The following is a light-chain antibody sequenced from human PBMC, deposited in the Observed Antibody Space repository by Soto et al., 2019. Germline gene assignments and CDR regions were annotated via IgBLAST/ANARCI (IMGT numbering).Light chain of an antibody. CDR1: QSVSSY. Sequence: ENVLTQSPATRSLSPGERATLSCRDSQSVSSYLAWYQQKPGQAPRLLIYDTSNRATGIPARFSGSGSGTDFTLTISSLEPEDFAVYYCQQRSNWPPMWTFGQGTKVEIK. J-gene: IGKJ1*01. CDR3: QQRSNWPPMWT. V-gene: IGKV3-11*01. CDR2: DTS.